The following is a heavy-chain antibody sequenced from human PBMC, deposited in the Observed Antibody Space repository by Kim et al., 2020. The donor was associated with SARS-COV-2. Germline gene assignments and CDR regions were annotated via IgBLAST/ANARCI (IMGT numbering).Heavy chain of an antibody. CDR3: AKDRQYYYDSSDY. J-gene: IGHJ4*02. D-gene: IGHD3-22*01. Sequence: YADSVKGRFTISGDNSKNTLYWEMNSLGAEDTAVYYCAKDRQYYYDSSDYWGQGTLVTVSS. V-gene: IGHV3-23*01.